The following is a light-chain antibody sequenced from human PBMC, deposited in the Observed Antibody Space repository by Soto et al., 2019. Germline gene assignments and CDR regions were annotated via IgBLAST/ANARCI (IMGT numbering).Light chain of an antibody. CDR2: GAS. Sequence: MTQSPSSLSASTGDRFTITRRASQGISSYLAWYQQKPGQDPRLLIFGASYRATGIPARFSGSGSGTAFNPTISSLQSEDFAVYFCQQYDDWLRLTFGGGTKVDIK. J-gene: IGKJ4*01. V-gene: IGKV3D-15*01. CDR1: QGISSY. CDR3: QQYDDWLRLT.